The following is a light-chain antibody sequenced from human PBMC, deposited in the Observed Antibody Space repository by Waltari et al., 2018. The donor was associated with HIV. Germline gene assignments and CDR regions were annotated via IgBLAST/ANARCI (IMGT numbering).Light chain of an antibody. CDR1: SSNIGNNA. Sequence: QSVLTQPPSVSEAPRQRVTISCSGSSSNIGNNAVNWYQQLPGKAPKLLIYYDDLLPSGVSDRFFGSKSGTSASLAISGLQSEDEADYYCAAAWDDSLNGPVFGGGTKLTVL. V-gene: IGLV1-36*01. J-gene: IGLJ2*01. CDR2: YDD. CDR3: AAAWDDSLNGPV.